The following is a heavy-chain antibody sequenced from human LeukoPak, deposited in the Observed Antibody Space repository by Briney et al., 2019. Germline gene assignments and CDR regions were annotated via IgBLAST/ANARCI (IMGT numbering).Heavy chain of an antibody. CDR3: AKAMGTVVPPFDY. Sequence: PGGSLRLSCAASGFTFSSYAMSWGRQAPGKGLEWVSSISGSGGSTYYADSVKGRFTVSRDNSKNTLYLQMNSLRAEDTAVYYCAKAMGTVVPPFDYWGQGTLATVSS. CDR1: GFTFSSYA. V-gene: IGHV3-23*01. CDR2: ISGSGGST. J-gene: IGHJ4*02. D-gene: IGHD3-22*01.